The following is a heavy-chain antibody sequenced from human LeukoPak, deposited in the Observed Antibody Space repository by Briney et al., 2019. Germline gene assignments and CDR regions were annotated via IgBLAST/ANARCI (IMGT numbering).Heavy chain of an antibody. Sequence: SGPALVKPTQTLTLTCTFSGFSLSTGGMCVSWVRQPPGKALEWPARIDWDDDKYYNTSLRTRPTISKGTSENQVVLTMTNMDPVDTAAYYCARTDSNGCYSDYWGQGTLVTVSS. CDR1: GFSLSTGGMC. CDR3: ARTDSNGCYSDY. J-gene: IGHJ4*02. D-gene: IGHD3-22*01. CDR2: IDWDDDK. V-gene: IGHV2-70*11.